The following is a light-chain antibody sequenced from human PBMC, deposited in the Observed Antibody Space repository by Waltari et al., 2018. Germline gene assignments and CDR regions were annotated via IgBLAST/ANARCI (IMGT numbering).Light chain of an antibody. Sequence: DIVMTQSPDTLAVSLGERATINFKSSHSVFLSYKNKNCLAWYQQKPRQPPKLLIYWASTRESGVPDRVSGSGSGTDFTLTISSLQAEDVAVYYCQQYCDTPRTFGQGTKVEIK. V-gene: IGKV4-1*01. CDR1: HSVFLSYKNKNC. CDR3: QQYCDTPRT. CDR2: WAS. J-gene: IGKJ1*01.